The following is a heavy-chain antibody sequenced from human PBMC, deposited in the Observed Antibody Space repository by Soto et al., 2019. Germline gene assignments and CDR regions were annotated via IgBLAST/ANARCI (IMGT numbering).Heavy chain of an antibody. Sequence: EVQLVESGGGLVQPGGSLRLSCAASGFTVSSNYMSWVRQAPGKGLEWVSVIYSGDSTYYADSVKGRFTISRDNSKNTLSLQMNSLRAEDTAVYYCARDAMAPPNYYYYYYMDVWGKGTTVTVSS. J-gene: IGHJ6*03. D-gene: IGHD2-8*01. V-gene: IGHV3-66*01. CDR2: IYSGDST. CDR3: ARDAMAPPNYYYYYYMDV. CDR1: GFTVSSNY.